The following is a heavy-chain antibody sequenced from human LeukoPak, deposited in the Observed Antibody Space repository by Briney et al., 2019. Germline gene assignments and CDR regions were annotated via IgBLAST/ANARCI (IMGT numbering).Heavy chain of an antibody. V-gene: IGHV1-69*05. CDR2: IIPIFGTA. Sequence: GSSVTVSFKASGGTFSSYAISWVRQAPGQGLEWMGGIIPIFGTANYAQKFQGRVTITTDESTSTAYMELSSLRSEDTAVYYCARTTGIAVAGRYYFDYWGQGTLVTVSS. D-gene: IGHD6-19*01. CDR3: ARTTGIAVAGRYYFDY. CDR1: GGTFSSYA. J-gene: IGHJ4*02.